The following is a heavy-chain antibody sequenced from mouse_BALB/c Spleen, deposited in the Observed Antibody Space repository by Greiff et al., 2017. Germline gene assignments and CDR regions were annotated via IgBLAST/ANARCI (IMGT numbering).Heavy chain of an antibody. V-gene: IGHV5-12-2*01. D-gene: IGHD1-1*01. CDR2: ISNGGGST. CDR3: ARRITPGYFDV. CDR1: GFTFSSYT. J-gene: IGHJ1*01. Sequence: DVQLVESGGGLVQPGGSLKLSCAASGFTFSSYTMSWVRQTPEKRLEWVAYISNGGGSTYYPDTVKGRFTISRDNAKNTLYLQMSSLKSEDTAMYYCARRITPGYFDVWGAGTTVTVSS.